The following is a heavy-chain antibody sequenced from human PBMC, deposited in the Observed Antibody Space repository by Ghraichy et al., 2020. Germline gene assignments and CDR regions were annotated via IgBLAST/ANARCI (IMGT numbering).Heavy chain of an antibody. CDR2: IYYSGST. Sequence: SETLSLTCTVSGGSVSSGNYYWTWIRQPPGKGLEWIGYIYYSGSTSYNPSLKSRVSISVDTSKNQFSLKLSSVTAADTAIYYCASYGSGTLDFEYWGQGTLVTVSS. D-gene: IGHD3-10*01. V-gene: IGHV4-61*01. CDR1: GGSVSSGNYY. J-gene: IGHJ4*02. CDR3: ASYGSGTLDFEY.